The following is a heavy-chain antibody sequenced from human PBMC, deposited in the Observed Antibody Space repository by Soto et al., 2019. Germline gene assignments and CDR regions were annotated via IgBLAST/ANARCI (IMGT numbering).Heavy chain of an antibody. CDR1: GYTFTDYY. CDR2: ISTNSGGT. J-gene: IGHJ4*02. CDR3: ARDSRSGYDYHSYAY. V-gene: IGHV1-2*02. Sequence: QVQLVQSGAEVKKPGASVKVSCKASGYTFTDYYLHWVRQAPGQGLEGMGWISTNSGGTYYAQKFQGRVTMTRDKSISTVYMELRRLRPDDTAVYYCARDSRSGYDYHSYAYWGQGTLVIVSS. D-gene: IGHD5-12*01.